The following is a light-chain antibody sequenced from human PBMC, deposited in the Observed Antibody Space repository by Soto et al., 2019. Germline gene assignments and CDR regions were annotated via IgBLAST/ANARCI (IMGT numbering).Light chain of an antibody. Sequence: DIQVTQSPSTLSASVGDRVTISCRASQNIDSWLAWYQQKPGKAPKLLLYDASSLESGAPPRFSGSGSGTEFTLTISSLQPDDFSTYYCQQYNSYPYSFGPGTKVDIK. CDR2: DAS. J-gene: IGKJ3*01. CDR3: QQYNSYPYS. CDR1: QNIDSW. V-gene: IGKV1-5*01.